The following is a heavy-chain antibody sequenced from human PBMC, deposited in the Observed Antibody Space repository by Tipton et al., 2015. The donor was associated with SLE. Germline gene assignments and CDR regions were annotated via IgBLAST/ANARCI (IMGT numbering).Heavy chain of an antibody. Sequence: SLRLSCAASGLSFSTYWMHWIRQAPGKGLVWVSRISSDGRSTAYADSVKGRFTISRDNAENTLYLQMNSLRAEDTAVYYCARDQGRGLVDYWGQGTLVTVSS. V-gene: IGHV3-74*01. J-gene: IGHJ4*02. CDR2: ISSDGRST. D-gene: IGHD4-17*01. CDR1: GLSFSTYW. CDR3: ARDQGRGLVDY.